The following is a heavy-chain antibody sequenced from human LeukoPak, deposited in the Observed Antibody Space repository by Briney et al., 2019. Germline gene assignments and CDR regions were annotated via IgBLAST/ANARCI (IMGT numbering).Heavy chain of an antibody. D-gene: IGHD2/OR15-2a*01. CDR1: GYSFTSYW. Sequence: GESLKISCKGSGYSFTSYWIGWVRQMPGKGLEWMGIIYPGDSDTRYSPSFQGQVTISADKSISTAYLQWSSLKASDTAMYYCARHLFLGYYYYYMDVWGKGTTVTVSS. J-gene: IGHJ6*03. V-gene: IGHV5-51*01. CDR3: ARHLFLGYYYYYMDV. CDR2: IYPGDSDT.